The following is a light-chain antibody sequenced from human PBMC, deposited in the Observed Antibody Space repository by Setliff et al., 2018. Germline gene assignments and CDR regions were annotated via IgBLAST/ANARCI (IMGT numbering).Light chain of an antibody. Sequence: QSALAQPPSASGSPGQSVTISCTGSSSDVGGYKYVSWYQQHPGKAPKLMIYEVSKRPSGVPDRFSGSKSGNTASLTVSGLQAEDEADYYCSSYAGGSTYVFGTGTKVTVL. CDR2: EVS. CDR1: SSDVGGYKY. CDR3: SSYAGGSTYV. V-gene: IGLV2-8*01. J-gene: IGLJ1*01.